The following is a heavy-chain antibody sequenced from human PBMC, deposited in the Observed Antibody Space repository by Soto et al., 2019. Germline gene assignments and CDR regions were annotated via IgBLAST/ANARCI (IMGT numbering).Heavy chain of an antibody. CDR2: ISYDGSNK. CDR1: GFTFSSYG. Sequence: PGGSLRLSCAASGFTFSSYGMHWVRQAPGKGLEWVAVISYDGSNKYYADSVKGRFTISRDNSKNTLYLQMNSLRAEDTAVYYCAKEWAAAGLNWLDPWGQGTLVTVSS. CDR3: AKEWAAAGLNWLDP. V-gene: IGHV3-30*18. D-gene: IGHD6-13*01. J-gene: IGHJ5*02.